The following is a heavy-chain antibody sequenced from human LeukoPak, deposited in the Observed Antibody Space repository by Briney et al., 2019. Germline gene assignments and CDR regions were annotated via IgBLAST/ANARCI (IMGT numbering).Heavy chain of an antibody. CDR2: TSSSRSTI. J-gene: IGHJ4*02. Sequence: PGGSLRLSCAASGFTFSDYYMSWIRRAPGKGLEWVSYTSSSRSTIYYADSVQGRFTISRDNAKNSLYLQMNSLRAEDTAVYYCARETYFYDTTYYYVKYFDSWGQGTLVTVSS. CDR1: GFTFSDYY. D-gene: IGHD3-22*01. CDR3: ARETYFYDTTYYYVKYFDS. V-gene: IGHV3-11*01.